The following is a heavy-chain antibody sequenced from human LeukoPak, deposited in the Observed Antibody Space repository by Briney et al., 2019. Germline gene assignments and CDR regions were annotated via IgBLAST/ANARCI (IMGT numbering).Heavy chain of an antibody. V-gene: IGHV3-23*01. D-gene: IGHD3-16*02. CDR1: GFIFSSYA. CDR2: ISGSGGST. Sequence: PGGSLRLSCAASGFIFSSYAMIWVRQASGKGLEGVLAISGSGGSTYYADSVKGRFTISRDNSKNTLYLQMNSLRAEDTAVYYCARLRLGELSSFFDYWGQGTLVTVSS. J-gene: IGHJ4*02. CDR3: ARLRLGELSSFFDY.